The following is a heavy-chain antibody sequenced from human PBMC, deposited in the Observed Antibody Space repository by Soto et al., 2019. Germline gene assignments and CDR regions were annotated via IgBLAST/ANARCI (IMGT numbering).Heavy chain of an antibody. CDR3: ARGHLGYCTNGVCYQFDY. D-gene: IGHD2-8*01. CDR1: GGTFSSYA. Sequence: ASVKVSCKASGGTFSSYAISWVRQAPGQGLEWMGGIIPIFGTANYAQKFQGRVTITADESTSTAYMELSSLRSEDTAVYYCARGHLGYCTNGVCYQFDYWGQGTLVTVSS. V-gene: IGHV1-69*13. J-gene: IGHJ4*02. CDR2: IIPIFGTA.